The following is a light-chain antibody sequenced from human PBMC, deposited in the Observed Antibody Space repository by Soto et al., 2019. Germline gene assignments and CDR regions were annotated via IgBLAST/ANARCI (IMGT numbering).Light chain of an antibody. Sequence: EIVLTQSPDTLSLSPGERATLSCRASQSVGSNYLAWYQQKPGQAPRVLIFAASSRVADIPDRFSGSGSGSDFSLTISRLEPEDFVVYYCHQYGTSPWTFGQGTKVEIK. J-gene: IGKJ1*01. V-gene: IGKV3-20*01. CDR2: AAS. CDR1: QSVGSNY. CDR3: HQYGTSPWT.